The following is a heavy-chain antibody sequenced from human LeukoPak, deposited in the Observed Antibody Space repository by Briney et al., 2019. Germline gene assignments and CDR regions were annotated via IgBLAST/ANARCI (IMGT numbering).Heavy chain of an antibody. J-gene: IGHJ4*02. CDR2: IKEDGSEN. CDR3: ARILWFGEFY. D-gene: IGHD3-10*01. V-gene: IGHV3-7*01. CDR1: GFTFTTYW. Sequence: GGSLRLSCAASGFTFTTYWMTWVRQAPGKGLEWVANIKEDGSENSYVDSVKGRFTISRDNAKNSLYLQMNSLRAEDTAVYYCARILWFGEFYWGQGTLVTVSS.